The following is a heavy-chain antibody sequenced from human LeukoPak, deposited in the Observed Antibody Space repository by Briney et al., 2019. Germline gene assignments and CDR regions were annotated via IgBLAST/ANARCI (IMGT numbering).Heavy chain of an antibody. J-gene: IGHJ5*02. CDR2: INPNSGGT. V-gene: IGHV1-2*02. Sequence: ASVKVSCKASGYTFTGYYMHWVRQAPGQGLEWMGWINPNSGGTNYAQKFQGRVTMTRDTSISTAYMELSRLRSDDTAVYYCAREGPESGSPSTWFDPWGQGPLVTGSS. CDR1: GYTFTGYY. D-gene: IGHD1-26*01. CDR3: AREGPESGSPSTWFDP.